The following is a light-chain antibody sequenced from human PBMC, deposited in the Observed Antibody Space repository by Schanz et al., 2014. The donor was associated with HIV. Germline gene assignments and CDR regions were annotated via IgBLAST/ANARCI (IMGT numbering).Light chain of an antibody. CDR2: GAS. CDR3: QQYSDWPPST. CDR1: QTVSST. V-gene: IGKV3-15*01. J-gene: IGKJ2*01. Sequence: EIVLTQSPATLSLSPGERATLSCRASQTVSSTSLAWYQQKPGQAPRLLIYGASSRATGIPVRFSGRGSGTEFTLTISGLQSEDFALYYCQQYSDWPPSTFGQGTKVEIK.